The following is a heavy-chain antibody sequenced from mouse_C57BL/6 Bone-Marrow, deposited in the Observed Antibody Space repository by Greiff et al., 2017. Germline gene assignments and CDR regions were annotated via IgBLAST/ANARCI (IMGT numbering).Heavy chain of an antibody. Sequence: QVQLQQPGAELVMPGASVKLSCKASGYTFTSYWMHWVKQRPGQGLEWIGEIDPSDSYTNYNQKFKGKSTLTVDKSSSTAYMQLSSLTSEDSAVYYCARKADSNPFAYWGQGTLVTVSA. CDR1: GYTFTSYW. CDR3: ARKADSNPFAY. D-gene: IGHD2-5*01. V-gene: IGHV1-69*01. J-gene: IGHJ3*01. CDR2: IDPSDSYT.